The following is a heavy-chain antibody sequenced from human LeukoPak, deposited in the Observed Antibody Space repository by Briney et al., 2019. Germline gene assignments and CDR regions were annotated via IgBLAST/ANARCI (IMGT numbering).Heavy chain of an antibody. CDR3: ARALAGSLRYFDWLLSIDY. CDR1: GFTFSDYY. J-gene: IGHJ4*02. D-gene: IGHD3-9*01. V-gene: IGHV3-11*01. Sequence: GGSLRLSCAASGFTFSDYYMSWIRQAPGKGLEWVSYISSSGSTIYYADSVKGRFTISRDNAKNSLYLQMNSLRAEDTAVYYCARALAGSLRYFDWLLSIDYWGQGTLVTVSS. CDR2: ISSSGSTI.